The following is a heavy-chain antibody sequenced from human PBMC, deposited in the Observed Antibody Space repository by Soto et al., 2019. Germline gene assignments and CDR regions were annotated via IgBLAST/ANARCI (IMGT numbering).Heavy chain of an antibody. CDR2: MVPDSGRT. CDR3: ARGDQFGFGVDY. CDR1: GYTFLNHD. J-gene: IGHJ4*01. Sequence: SVKVSCKASGYTFLNHDINWVRQAPGQGLEWMGWMVPDSGRTGYAKKYQGRVTMTRNTSTSTAYMELNSLTNEDTAVYYCARGDQFGFGVDYWG. V-gene: IGHV1-8*01. D-gene: IGHD3-10*01.